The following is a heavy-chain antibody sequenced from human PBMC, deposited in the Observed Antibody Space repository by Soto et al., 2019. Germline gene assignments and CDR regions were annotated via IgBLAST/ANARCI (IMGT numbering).Heavy chain of an antibody. CDR2: VSHSGST. Sequence: QVQLQQWGAGLLMPSETLSLTCAVYGGSLSGYYWSWIRQPPGKGLEWIGEVSHSGSTDYNPSLRSRVTISVDTSKNQFSLNLSSVTAADTAVYYCARESFYRLIDYWGQGTLVTVSS. J-gene: IGHJ4*02. CDR1: GGSLSGYY. CDR3: ARESFYRLIDY. D-gene: IGHD3-16*02. V-gene: IGHV4-34*01.